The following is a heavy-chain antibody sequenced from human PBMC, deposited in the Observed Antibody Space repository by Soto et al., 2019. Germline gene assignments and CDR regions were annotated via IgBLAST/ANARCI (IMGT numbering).Heavy chain of an antibody. CDR1: GGSISSSSYY. CDR2: IYYSGST. V-gene: IGHV4-39*01. Sequence: SETLSLTCTVSGGSISSSSYYWGWIRQPPGKGVEWIGSIYYSGSTYYNPSLKSRVTISVDTSKNQFSLKLSSVTAADTAVYYCARSSPHSGYYAPCDYWGQGTLVTVSS. J-gene: IGHJ4*02. D-gene: IGHD3-22*01. CDR3: ARSSPHSGYYAPCDY.